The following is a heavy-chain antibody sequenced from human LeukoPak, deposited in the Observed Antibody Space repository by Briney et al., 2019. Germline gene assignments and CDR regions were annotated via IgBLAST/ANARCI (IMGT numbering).Heavy chain of an antibody. V-gene: IGHV3-23*01. J-gene: IGHJ4*02. D-gene: IGHD6-13*01. CDR2: ISGSGGGT. CDR3: AKKGQRQLGYGFDC. Sequence: GGSLTLSCPAKGFTFSSYAMSWVRQAPGTGQERVSAISGSGGGTYYADSVKGRFTISRDNSKNTLYLQMNSLRSEDTAVYYCAKKGQRQLGYGFDCGCQGAVVTVS. CDR1: GFTFSSYA.